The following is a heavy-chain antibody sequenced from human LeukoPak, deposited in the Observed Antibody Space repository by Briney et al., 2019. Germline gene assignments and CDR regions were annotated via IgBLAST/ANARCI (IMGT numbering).Heavy chain of an antibody. CDR2: IYYSGST. CDR1: GGSFSGYY. V-gene: IGHV4-34*01. Sequence: SETLSLTCAVYGGSFSGYYWSWIRQPPGKGLEWIGSIYYSGSTYYNPSLKSRVTISVDTSKNQFSLKLSSVTAADTAVYYCARGFKQYYYGSGSYSYYYMDVWGKGTTVTVSS. D-gene: IGHD3-10*01. CDR3: ARGFKQYYYGSGSYSYYYMDV. J-gene: IGHJ6*03.